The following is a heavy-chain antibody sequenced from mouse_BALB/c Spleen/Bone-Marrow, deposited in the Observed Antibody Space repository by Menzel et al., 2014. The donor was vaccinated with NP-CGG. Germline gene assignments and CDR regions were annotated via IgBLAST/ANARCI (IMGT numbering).Heavy chain of an antibody. V-gene: IGHV2-2*02. Sequence: VSGVSLTSYAVHWVRQSPGKGLEWLGVIWSGGSTDYNAAFISRLSISKDNSKSQVFLKMNSLQANDTAIYYCARNVYYYGSSPMDYWGQGTSVTVSS. D-gene: IGHD1-1*01. J-gene: IGHJ4*01. CDR3: ARNVYYYGSSPMDY. CDR1: GVSLTSYA. CDR2: IWSGGST.